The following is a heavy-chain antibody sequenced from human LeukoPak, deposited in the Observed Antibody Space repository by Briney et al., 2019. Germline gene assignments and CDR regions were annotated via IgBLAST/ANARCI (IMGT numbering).Heavy chain of an antibody. D-gene: IGHD6-19*01. V-gene: IGHV1-2*02. Sequence: ASVKVSCKASGYTFTGYYMHWVRQAPGHGLEWMGWINPNSGGTNYAQKFQGRVTMTRDTSISTAYMELSRLRSDDTAVYYCARDHYSSGWYFNYWGQGTLVTVSS. CDR3: ARDHYSSGWYFNY. J-gene: IGHJ4*02. CDR1: GYTFTGYY. CDR2: INPNSGGT.